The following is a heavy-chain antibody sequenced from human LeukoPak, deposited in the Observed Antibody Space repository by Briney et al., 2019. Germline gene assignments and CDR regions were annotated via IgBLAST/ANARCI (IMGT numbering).Heavy chain of an antibody. D-gene: IGHD4-23*01. V-gene: IGHV1-69*05. CDR1: GGTFSSYA. CDR2: IIPIFGTA. CDR3: ARVRSDYGGNLVLFDY. Sequence: SVKVSCKASGGTFSSYAISWVRQAPGQGLEWMGRIIPIFGTANYAQKFQGRATITTDESTSTAYMELSSLRSEDTAVYYCARVRSDYGGNLVLFDYWGQGTLVTVSS. J-gene: IGHJ4*02.